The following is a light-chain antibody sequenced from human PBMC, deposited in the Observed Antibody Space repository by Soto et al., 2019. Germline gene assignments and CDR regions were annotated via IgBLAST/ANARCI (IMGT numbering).Light chain of an antibody. CDR2: AAS. CDR1: QVISTS. CDR3: QQYYSYPTIT. J-gene: IGKJ5*01. Sequence: DIQLTQSPSFLSPSIGESVTITCRSSQVISTSLGWYQQKPGKAPKLLIYAASTLQSGVPSRFSGSGSGTDFTLTISCLQSEDFATYYCQQYYSYPTITFGQGTRLEIK. V-gene: IGKV1-9*01.